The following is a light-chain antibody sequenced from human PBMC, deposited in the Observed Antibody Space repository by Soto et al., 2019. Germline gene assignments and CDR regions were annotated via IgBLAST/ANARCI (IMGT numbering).Light chain of an antibody. CDR3: CSYAGNPYV. CDR2: EGS. CDR1: SSDVGSYNS. V-gene: IGLV2-23*01. J-gene: IGLJ1*01. Sequence: QSVLTQPASVSGSPGQSIAISCTGTSSDVGSYNSVSWYQQHPGKAPKLMIYEGSKRPSGVSDRFSGSKSGNTASLTISGLQAEDEADYYCCSYAGNPYVFGNGTKLTVL.